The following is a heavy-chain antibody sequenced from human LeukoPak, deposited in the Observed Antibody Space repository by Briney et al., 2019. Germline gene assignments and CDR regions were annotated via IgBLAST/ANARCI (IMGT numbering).Heavy chain of an antibody. V-gene: IGHV3-23*01. J-gene: IGHJ4*02. CDR1: GFTFSSYG. Sequence: GGSLRLSCAASGFTFSSYGMSWVRQAPGKGLEWVSGISSSVDSTYYADSVKGRFTISRDNSKNTLYLQMNSLRAEDTAVYYCAKGRVSGYDSAFDYWGQGTLATVSS. CDR3: AKGRVSGYDSAFDY. D-gene: IGHD5-12*01. CDR2: ISSSVDST.